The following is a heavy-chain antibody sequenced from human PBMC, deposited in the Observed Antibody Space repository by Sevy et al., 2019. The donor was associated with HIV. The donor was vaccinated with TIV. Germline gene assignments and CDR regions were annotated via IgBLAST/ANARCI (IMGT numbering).Heavy chain of an antibody. CDR2: IGWDGGNK. D-gene: IGHD6-19*01. V-gene: IGHV3-43*01. J-gene: IGHJ4*02. CDR1: GFTFDDFA. CDR3: VNDIGRRSVALSFDF. Sequence: GGSLRLSCAASGFTFDDFAMHWVRQIPGKRLEWVSLIGWDGGNKFYRSSVRGRFAISRDNTKNSLYLQMDSLKPDDTALYYCVNDIGRRSVALSFDFWGQRTLVTVSS.